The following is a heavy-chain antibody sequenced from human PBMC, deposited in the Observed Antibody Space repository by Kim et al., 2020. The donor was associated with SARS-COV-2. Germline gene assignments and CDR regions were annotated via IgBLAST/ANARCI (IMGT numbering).Heavy chain of an antibody. CDR3: ASLEAPGTTAYYGMDV. Sequence: GGSLRLSCVDSRIDFSDFCMTWIRQAPGKGLEWVAYIGSGGSPIYYAESVKGRFTMSRDNAKKSVYLQMNGLKLEETAVYYCASLEAPGTTAYYGMDVWG. V-gene: IGHV3-11*01. D-gene: IGHD1-7*01. CDR2: IGSGGSPI. CDR1: RIDFSDFC. J-gene: IGHJ6*01.